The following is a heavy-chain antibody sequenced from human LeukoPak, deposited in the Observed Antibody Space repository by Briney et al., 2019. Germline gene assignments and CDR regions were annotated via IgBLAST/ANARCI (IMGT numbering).Heavy chain of an antibody. V-gene: IGHV4-4*07. CDR3: ARDYWGYSSGWYLNWFDP. J-gene: IGHJ5*02. CDR1: GGSISSYY. CDR2: IYTSGST. Sequence: PSGTLSLTCTVSGGSISSYYWSWIRQPAGKGLEWIGRIYTSGSTNYNPSLKSRVTMSVDTSKNQFSLKLSSVTAADTAVYYCARDYWGYSSGWYLNWFDPWGQGTLVTVSS. D-gene: IGHD6-19*01.